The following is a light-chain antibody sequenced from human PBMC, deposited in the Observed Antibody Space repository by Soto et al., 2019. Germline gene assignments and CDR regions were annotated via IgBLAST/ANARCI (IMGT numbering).Light chain of an antibody. Sequence: QSVLTQPPSVSAAPGQKVTISCSGSSSNIGNNYVSWYQQLPGTAPKLLFYENNKRPSWIPDRFSGSKSGTSATLGITGLQTGDEADYYCGTCDSSLSAWVFRRGTKSPS. CDR2: ENN. CDR3: GTCDSSLSAWV. V-gene: IGLV1-51*02. J-gene: IGLJ3*02. CDR1: SSNIGNNY.